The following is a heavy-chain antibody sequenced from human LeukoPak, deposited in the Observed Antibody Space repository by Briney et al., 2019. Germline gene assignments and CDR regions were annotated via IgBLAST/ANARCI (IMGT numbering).Heavy chain of an antibody. CDR3: ARAKPKNMVRGLIMRRESRYYFDY. Sequence: PGGSLRLSCEASGITLNSYWMSWVRQAPGKGLEWMANINQDGSEKYYVDSVEGRFTISRDNANNSLYLQMNSLRAEDTAVYYCARAKPKNMVRGLIMRRESRYYFDYWGQGTLVTVSS. D-gene: IGHD3-10*01. V-gene: IGHV3-7*03. CDR1: GITLNSYW. CDR2: INQDGSEK. J-gene: IGHJ4*02.